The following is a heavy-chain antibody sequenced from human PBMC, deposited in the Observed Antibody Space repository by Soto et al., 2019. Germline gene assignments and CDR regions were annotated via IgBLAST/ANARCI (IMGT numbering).Heavy chain of an antibody. V-gene: IGHV4-34*01. Sequence: SETLSLTCAVYGGSFSGYYWSWIRQPPGKGLEGIGEINHSGSTNYNPPLKSRVTISVDTSKNQFSLKLSSVTAADTAVYYCARRPSEALRYFDWQATATNAFDIWGQGTMVTVSS. CDR3: ARRPSEALRYFDWQATATNAFDI. D-gene: IGHD3-9*01. J-gene: IGHJ3*02. CDR1: GGSFSGYY. CDR2: INHSGST.